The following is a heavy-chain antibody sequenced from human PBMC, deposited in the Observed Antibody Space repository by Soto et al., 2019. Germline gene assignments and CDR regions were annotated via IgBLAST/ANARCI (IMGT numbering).Heavy chain of an antibody. CDR3: ARDRPLVVVAATVWFDP. Sequence: ASVKVSCKASGYTFTSYGISWVRQAPGQGLEWMGWISAYNGNTNYAQKLQGRVTMTTDTSTSTAYMELRSLRSDDTAVYYCARDRPLVVVAATVWFDPWGQGTLVTVSS. D-gene: IGHD2-15*01. CDR2: ISAYNGNT. CDR1: GYTFTSYG. J-gene: IGHJ5*02. V-gene: IGHV1-18*01.